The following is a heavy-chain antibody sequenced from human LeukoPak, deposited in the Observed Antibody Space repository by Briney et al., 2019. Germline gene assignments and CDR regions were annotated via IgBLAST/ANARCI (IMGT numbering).Heavy chain of an antibody. CDR1: GGSISSSNW. V-gene: IGHV4-39*01. CDR3: ARPGWYCTNGVCYDY. D-gene: IGHD2-8*01. CDR2: IYYSGST. J-gene: IGHJ4*02. Sequence: SETLSLTCAASGGSISSSNWWSWVRQPPGKGLEWIGSIYYSGSTYYNPSLKSRVTISVDTSKNQFSLKLSSVTAADTAVYYCARPGWYCTNGVCYDYWGQGTLVTVSS.